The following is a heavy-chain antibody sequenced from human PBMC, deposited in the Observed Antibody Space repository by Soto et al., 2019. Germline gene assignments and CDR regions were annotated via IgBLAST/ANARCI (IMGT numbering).Heavy chain of an antibody. CDR3: AKDLRATANRVFWSGYYQALGGMDV. CDR2: ISGSGGST. J-gene: IGHJ6*02. V-gene: IGHV3-23*01. Sequence: HPGGSLRLSCAASGFTFSSYAMSWVRQAPGKGLEWASAISGSGGSTYYADSVKGRFTISRDNSKNTLYLQMNSLRAEDTAVYYCAKDLRATANRVFWSGYYQALGGMDVWGQGTTVTVSS. D-gene: IGHD3-3*01. CDR1: GFTFSSYA.